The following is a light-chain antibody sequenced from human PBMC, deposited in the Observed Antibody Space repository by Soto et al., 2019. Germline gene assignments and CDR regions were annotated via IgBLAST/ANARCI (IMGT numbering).Light chain of an antibody. CDR2: AVS. CDR3: QQYTGSPSWT. CDR1: QSFPDTY. J-gene: IGKJ1*01. V-gene: IGKV3-20*01. Sequence: EMVLTQSPGTLSLSPGDRATLSCRASQSFPDTYLAWYQQKPGQDPRLLLYAVSSRATGIPDRFSGSGSGTDFTLSISRLEPEDFAVYYCQQYTGSPSWTFGQGTKVDIK.